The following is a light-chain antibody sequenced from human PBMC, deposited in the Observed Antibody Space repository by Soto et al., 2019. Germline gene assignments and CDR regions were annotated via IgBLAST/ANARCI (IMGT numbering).Light chain of an antibody. CDR1: QSLLHSNGYNY. CDR2: LGS. J-gene: IGKJ4*01. Sequence: VMTPSPLSLPVTPGEPASTSCRCSQSLLHSNGYNYLDWYLQKPGQSPQLLIYLGSNRASGVPDRFSGSGSGTDFTLKISRVEAEDVGVYYCMQALQTPRTFGGGTKVEIK. V-gene: IGKV2-28*01. CDR3: MQALQTPRT.